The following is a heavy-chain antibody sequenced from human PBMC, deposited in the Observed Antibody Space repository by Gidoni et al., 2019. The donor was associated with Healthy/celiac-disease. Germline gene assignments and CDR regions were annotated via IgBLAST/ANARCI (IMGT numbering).Heavy chain of an antibody. CDR1: GYTFTSYE. CDR3: ARGVINTAMADNWFDP. Sequence: QAQLLRSGAEVTTPGASVKVSCTASGYTFTSYEINWVRQATGQGLEWMGWMNPNSGNTGYAQKFQGRGTMTRNTAISTAYMELSNLISENTAVYYCARGVINTAMADNWFDPWGQGTLVTVSS. CDR2: MNPNSGNT. V-gene: IGHV1-8*01. J-gene: IGHJ5*02. D-gene: IGHD5-18*01.